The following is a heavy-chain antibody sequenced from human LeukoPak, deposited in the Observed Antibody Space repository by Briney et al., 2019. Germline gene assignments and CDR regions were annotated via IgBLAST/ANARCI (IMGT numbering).Heavy chain of an antibody. D-gene: IGHD5-18*01. CDR2: ISAYNGNT. CDR1: GYTFTSYD. Sequence: ASVKVSCKASGYTFTSYDISWVRQAPGQGLEWMGWISAYNGNTNYAQKLQGRVTMTTDTSTSTAYMELRSLRSDDTAVYYCASTYSYGYPFDYWGQGTLVTVSS. J-gene: IGHJ4*02. V-gene: IGHV1-18*01. CDR3: ASTYSYGYPFDY.